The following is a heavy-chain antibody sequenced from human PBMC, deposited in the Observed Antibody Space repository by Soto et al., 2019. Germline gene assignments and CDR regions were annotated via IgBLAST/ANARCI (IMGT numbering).Heavy chain of an antibody. CDR1: GGSINSYY. V-gene: IGHV4-59*01. CDR3: ARGGVYYYMDV. Sequence: SEALSLTCTVSGGSINSYYWNWIRQPPGKGLEWIGDIYYSGTTKYNASLKSRVTISVDTSENQVSLKLSSVTAADTAVYYCARGGVYYYMDVRGKGTTVTGSS. J-gene: IGHJ6*03. CDR2: IYYSGTT. D-gene: IGHD3-16*01.